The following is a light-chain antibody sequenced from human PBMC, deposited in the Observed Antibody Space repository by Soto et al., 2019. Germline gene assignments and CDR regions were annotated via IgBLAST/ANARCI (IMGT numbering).Light chain of an antibody. J-gene: IGLJ1*01. CDR2: EIS. CDR1: SSDVGYYNY. V-gene: IGLV2-14*01. Sequence: QSALTQPASVSGSPGQSITISCTGSSSDVGYYNYVSWYQHHPGKAPKLLIFEISRRPSWTSSRSSGSRSGYTASLTISGLQAEDEADYYCASYTSSGTDVFGPGTKVTVL. CDR3: ASYTSSGTDV.